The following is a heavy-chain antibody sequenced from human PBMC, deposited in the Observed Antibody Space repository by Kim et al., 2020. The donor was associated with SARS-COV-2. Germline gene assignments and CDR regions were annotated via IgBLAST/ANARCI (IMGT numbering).Heavy chain of an antibody. CDR3: AREVLGCFDP. CDR2: ST. D-gene: IGHD3-10*01. V-gene: IGHV4-30-2*05. J-gene: IGHJ5*02. Sequence: STYYNPSLKSRVTISGDTSKNQFSLKLSSVTAADTAVYYCAREVLGCFDPWGQGTLVTVSS.